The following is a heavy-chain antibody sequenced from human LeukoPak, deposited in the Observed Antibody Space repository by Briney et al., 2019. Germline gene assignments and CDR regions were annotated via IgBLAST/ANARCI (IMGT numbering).Heavy chain of an antibody. CDR3: ARLYCSSTSCHHYYFDY. CDR1: GGSFSGYY. J-gene: IGHJ4*02. Sequence: SETLSLTCAVYGGSFSGYYWSWIRQPPGKGLEWIGEINHSGSTNYNPSLKSRVTISVDTSKNQFSLKLSSVTAADTAVYYCARLYCSSTSCHHYYFDYWGQGTLVTVSS. D-gene: IGHD2-2*01. V-gene: IGHV4-34*01. CDR2: INHSGST.